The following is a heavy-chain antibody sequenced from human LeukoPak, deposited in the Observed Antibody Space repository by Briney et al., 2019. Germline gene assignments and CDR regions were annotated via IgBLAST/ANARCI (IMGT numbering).Heavy chain of an antibody. CDR3: ARQGGRYSSSPRNWFDP. CDR1: GYSSTSYC. Sequence: ESLKISSKGSGYSSTSYCIGWVRQIRGQGLEWMGIIYPGESDTRYSQSFQGQVTISADKSISTAYLQWSSLKASDTAMYYCARQGGRYSSSPRNWFDPWGQGTLVTVSS. CDR2: IYPGESDT. V-gene: IGHV5-51*01. J-gene: IGHJ5*02. D-gene: IGHD6-6*01.